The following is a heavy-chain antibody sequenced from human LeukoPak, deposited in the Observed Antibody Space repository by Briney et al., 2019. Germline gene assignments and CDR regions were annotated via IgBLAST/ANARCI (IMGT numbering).Heavy chain of an antibody. CDR2: FDPEDGET. CDR1: GYTLTELS. D-gene: IGHD3-10*01. CDR3: AARVRGAYLLYFDY. J-gene: IGHJ4*02. V-gene: IGHV1-24*01. Sequence: ASVKVSCKVSGYTLTELSMHWVPQAPGKGLEWMGGFDPEDGETIYAQNFQGRVTMTEDTSTDTAYMELSSLRSEDTAVYYCAARVRGAYLLYFDYWGQGTLVTVSS.